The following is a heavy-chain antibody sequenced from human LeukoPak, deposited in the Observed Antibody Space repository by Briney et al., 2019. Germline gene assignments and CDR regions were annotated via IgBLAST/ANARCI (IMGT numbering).Heavy chain of an antibody. CDR2: FDPEDGET. Sequence: ASVKVSCKVSGYTLTELSMHWVRQAPGKGLEWMGGFDPEDGETIYAQKFQGRVTMTEDTSTDTAYMELSSLRSEDTAVYYCATFGSRGGYYYYYYGMHVWGQGTTVTVSS. J-gene: IGHJ6*02. CDR3: ATFGSRGGYYYYYYGMHV. CDR1: GYTLTELS. V-gene: IGHV1-24*01. D-gene: IGHD4-23*01.